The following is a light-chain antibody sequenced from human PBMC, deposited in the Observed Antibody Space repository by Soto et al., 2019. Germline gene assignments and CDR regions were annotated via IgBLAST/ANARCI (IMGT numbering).Light chain of an antibody. J-gene: IGLJ1*01. CDR2: EGS. CDR1: SSDVGSYNL. Sequence: QSALTQPASVSGSPGQSITISCTGTSSDVGSYNLVSWYQQHPGKAPKLMIYEGSKRPSGVSNRFSGSKSGNTASLTIFGLQAEDEADYYCCSYAGSSTHVFGTGTKVTVL. CDR3: CSYAGSSTHV. V-gene: IGLV2-23*01.